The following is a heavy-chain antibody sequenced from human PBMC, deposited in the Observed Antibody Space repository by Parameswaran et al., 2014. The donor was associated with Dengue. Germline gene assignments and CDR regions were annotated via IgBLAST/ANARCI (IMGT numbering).Heavy chain of an antibody. D-gene: IGHD3-10*01. CDR2: SYSGNGNT. Sequence: WVRQAPGQGFEWMVGSYSGNGNTGYAQKFQGRVTMTRDTSTSTAYMELSSQRSEDIDVYYCARGGIVFMVRGVCNHRLYYFDYWGQGTLVTVSS. V-gene: IGHV1-3*02. CDR3: ARGGIVFMVRGVCNHRLYYFDY. J-gene: IGHJ4*02.